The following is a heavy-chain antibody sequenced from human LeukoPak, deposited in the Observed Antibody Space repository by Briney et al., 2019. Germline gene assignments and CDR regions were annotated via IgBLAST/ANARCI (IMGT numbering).Heavy chain of an antibody. D-gene: IGHD3-10*01. V-gene: IGHV3-30*18. Sequence: GGSLRLSCAASGFTFSSYSMTWVRQAPGKGLEWVALISCDGSNKYYADSVKGRFTISRDNSKNTLYLQMNSLRAEDTAVYYCANENYYGSGSYPDYWGQGTLVTVSS. CDR3: ANENYYGSGSYPDY. CDR1: GFTFSSYS. CDR2: ISCDGSNK. J-gene: IGHJ4*02.